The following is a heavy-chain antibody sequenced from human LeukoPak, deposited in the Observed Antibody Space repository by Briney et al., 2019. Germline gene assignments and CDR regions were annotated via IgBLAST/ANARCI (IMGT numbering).Heavy chain of an antibody. V-gene: IGHV4-59*01. J-gene: IGHJ6*02. CDR3: ARVPRSRRSSSWFPGMDV. CDR1: GGSISSYY. CDR2: IYYSGST. Sequence: SETLSLTCTVSGGSISSYYWSWIRQPPGKGLVWIGYIYYSGSTNYNPSLKSRVTISVDTSKNQFSLKLSSVTAADTAVYYCARVPRSRRSSSWFPGMDVWGQGTTVTVSS. D-gene: IGHD6-13*01.